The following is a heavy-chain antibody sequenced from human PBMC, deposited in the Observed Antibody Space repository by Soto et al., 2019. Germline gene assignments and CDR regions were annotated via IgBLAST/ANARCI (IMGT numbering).Heavy chain of an antibody. V-gene: IGHV3-23*01. D-gene: IGHD3-22*01. J-gene: IGHJ5*02. CDR3: ATAYYDSRGFQDR. Sequence: RIIQTPGKGLEWVSAIGGSGATTYYADSVKGRFTISRDNSEKTLYLQMNSLRAEDTATYFCATAYYDSRGFQDRWGQGTLVTVSS. CDR2: IGGSGATT.